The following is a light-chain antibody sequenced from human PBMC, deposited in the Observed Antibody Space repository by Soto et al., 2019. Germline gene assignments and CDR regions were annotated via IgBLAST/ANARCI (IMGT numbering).Light chain of an antibody. CDR2: EAS. CDR3: QQRGNWPPIS. Sequence: DIQMTQSPSTLSASVGDRVTITCRASQSISTWLAWYQQKSGKAPKLLIYEASSLGSGVPSRFSGSGSGTDFTLTTSSLEPEDFAVYYCQQRGNWPPISFGGGTKVDIK. J-gene: IGKJ4*01. CDR1: QSISTW. V-gene: IGKV1-5*03.